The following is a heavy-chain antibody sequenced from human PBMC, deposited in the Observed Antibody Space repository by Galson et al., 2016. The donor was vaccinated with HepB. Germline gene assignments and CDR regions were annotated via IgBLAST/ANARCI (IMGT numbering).Heavy chain of an antibody. CDR2: IGWNTGSI. Sequence: SLRLSCAASGFTFDDYAMHWVRQAPGKGLEWVSGIGWNTGSIDHADSVKGRFTISRDNAKYSLYLQMNSLRAEDTALYYCVRGTRRRRQPQGWGWYFDCWGRGSLVTVSS. D-gene: IGHD5-18*01. CDR1: GFTFDDYA. V-gene: IGHV3-9*01. CDR3: VRGTRRRRQPQGWGWYFDC. J-gene: IGHJ2*01.